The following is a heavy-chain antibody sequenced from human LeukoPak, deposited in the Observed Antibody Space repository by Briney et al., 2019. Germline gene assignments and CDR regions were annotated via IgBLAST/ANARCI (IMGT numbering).Heavy chain of an antibody. CDR3: ARGDGATPPDAFDI. J-gene: IGHJ3*02. Sequence: PGGSLRLSCAASGFTFSSYSMNWVRQAPGKGLQWVPSISSSRSYIYYPDSVKGRFTISRDNAKNSLYLQMNSLRGEDTAVYYCARGDGATPPDAFDIWGQGTMVTVSS. CDR1: GFTFSSYS. V-gene: IGHV3-21*01. D-gene: IGHD3-10*01. CDR2: ISSSRSYI.